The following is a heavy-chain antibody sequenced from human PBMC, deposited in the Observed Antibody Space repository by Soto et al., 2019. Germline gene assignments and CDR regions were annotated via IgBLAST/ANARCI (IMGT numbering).Heavy chain of an antibody. Sequence: ASLKVSCKASGYTFTGYYMHWVRQAPGQGLEWMGWINPNSGGTNYAQKFQGWVTMTRDTSISTAYMELSRLRSEDTAVYYCARASSGSYYYYYGMDVWGQGTTVTVSS. V-gene: IGHV1-2*04. J-gene: IGHJ6*02. CDR1: GYTFTGYY. D-gene: IGHD1-26*01. CDR2: INPNSGGT. CDR3: ARASSGSYYYYYGMDV.